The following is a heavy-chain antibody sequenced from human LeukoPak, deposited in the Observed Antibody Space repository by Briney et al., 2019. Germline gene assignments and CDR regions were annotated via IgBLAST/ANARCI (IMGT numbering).Heavy chain of an antibody. V-gene: IGHV1-69*13. Sequence: SVKVSCKASGGTFSSYAISWVRQAPGQGLEWMGGIIPIFGTANYAQKFQGRVTITADESTSTAYMELSSLRSEDTAVYYCARVRYYGSGSYYYLDYWGQGTLVTVSS. CDR1: GGTFSSYA. J-gene: IGHJ4*02. D-gene: IGHD3-10*01. CDR2: IIPIFGTA. CDR3: ARVRYYGSGSYYYLDY.